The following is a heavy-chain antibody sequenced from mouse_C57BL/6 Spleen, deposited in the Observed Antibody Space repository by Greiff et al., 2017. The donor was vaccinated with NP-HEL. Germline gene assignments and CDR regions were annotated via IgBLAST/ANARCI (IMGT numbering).Heavy chain of an antibody. CDR1: GFTFSDYG. J-gene: IGHJ2*01. CDR2: ISSGSSTI. D-gene: IGHD2-12*01. Sequence: EVQLVESGGGLVKPGGSLKLSCAASGFTFSDYGMHWVRQAPGKGLEWVAYISSGSSTIYYADTVKGRFTISRDNAKNTLFLQMTSLRSEDTAMYYCARNYRRIFDYWGQGTTLTVSS. CDR3: ARNYRRIFDY. V-gene: IGHV5-17*01.